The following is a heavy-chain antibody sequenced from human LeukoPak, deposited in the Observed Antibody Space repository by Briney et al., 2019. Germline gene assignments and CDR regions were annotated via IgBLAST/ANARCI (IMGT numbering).Heavy chain of an antibody. Sequence: GGSLRLSCAASGFTFSSYSMNWVRQAPGKGLEWVSYISSSSSTIYYADSVKGRFTISRDNAKNSLYLQMNSLRAEDTAVYYCARAGKPPGIAAWVIRYGMDVWGQGTTVTVSS. D-gene: IGHD6-13*01. V-gene: IGHV3-48*04. J-gene: IGHJ6*02. CDR3: ARAGKPPGIAAWVIRYGMDV. CDR1: GFTFSSYS. CDR2: ISSSSSTI.